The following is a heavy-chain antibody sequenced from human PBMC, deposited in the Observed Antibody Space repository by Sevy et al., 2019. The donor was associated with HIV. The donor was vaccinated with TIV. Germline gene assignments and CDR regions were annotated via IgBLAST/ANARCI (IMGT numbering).Heavy chain of an antibody. CDR1: GFTFSSYA. J-gene: IGHJ3*02. CDR3: AKEGNSGSYYLIRHDAFDI. CDR2: ISGSGGST. D-gene: IGHD1-26*01. V-gene: IGHV3-23*01. Sequence: GGSLRLSCAASGFTFSSYAMSWVRQAPGKGLEWVSAISGSGGSTYYADSGKGRFTISRDNSKNTLYLQMNSLRAEETAVNYCAKEGNSGSYYLIRHDAFDIWGQGTMVTVSS.